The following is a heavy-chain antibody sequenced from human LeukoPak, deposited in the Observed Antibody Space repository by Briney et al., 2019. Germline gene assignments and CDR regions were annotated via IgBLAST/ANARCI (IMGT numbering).Heavy chain of an antibody. J-gene: IGHJ6*02. Sequence: SETLSLTCTVSGGSVSSGSYYWSWIRQPPGKGLEWIGYIYYSGSTNYNPSLKSRDTISVDTSKNQFSLKLSSVTAADTAVYYCARAPGYYYDSSGYPFYYGMDVWGQGTTVTVSS. CDR2: IYYSGST. D-gene: IGHD3-22*01. V-gene: IGHV4-61*01. CDR1: GGSVSSGSYY. CDR3: ARAPGYYYDSSGYPFYYGMDV.